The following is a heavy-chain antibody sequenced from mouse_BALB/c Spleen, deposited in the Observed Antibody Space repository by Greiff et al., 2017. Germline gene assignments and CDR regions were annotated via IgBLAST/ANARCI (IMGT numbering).Heavy chain of an antibody. D-gene: IGHD2-4*01. V-gene: IGHV2-6-7*01. CDR1: GFSLTGYG. CDR2: IWGDGST. Sequence: QVQLKQSGPGLVAPSQSLSNTCTVSGFSLTGYGVNWVRQPPGKGLEWLGMIWGDGSTDYNSALKSRLSISKDNSKSQVFLKMNSLQTDDTARYYCATHYDYDEGSFAYWGQGTLVTVSA. CDR3: ATHYDYDEGSFAY. J-gene: IGHJ3*01.